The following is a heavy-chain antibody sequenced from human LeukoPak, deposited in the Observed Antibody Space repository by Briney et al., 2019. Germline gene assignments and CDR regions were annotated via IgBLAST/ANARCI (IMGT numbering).Heavy chain of an antibody. CDR1: GGTFSSYA. J-gene: IGHJ6*02. Sequence: GASVKVSCKASGGTFSSYAISWVRQAPGQGLEWMGGIIPIFGTANYAQKFQGRVTITADESTSTAYMELSSLRSEDTAVYYCARSRRKVDTAMVNPRDLLNYYYYGMDVWGQGTTVTVSS. CDR3: ARSRRKVDTAMVNPRDLLNYYYYGMDV. CDR2: IIPIFGTA. D-gene: IGHD5-18*01. V-gene: IGHV1-69*13.